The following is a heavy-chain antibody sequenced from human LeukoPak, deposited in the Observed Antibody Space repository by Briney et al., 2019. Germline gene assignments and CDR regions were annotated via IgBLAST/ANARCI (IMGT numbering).Heavy chain of an antibody. V-gene: IGHV1-2*02. CDR2: INTYSGVT. CDR1: EHTFIDYY. Sequence: GASVMVSCKASEHTFIDYYMHWVRQAPGQGLELMGWINTYSGVTKYAQKFQGRVTMTRDTSITTAYMELSRLRSDDTAVYYCAREGTGIRSYDLWGRGTLVTVSS. J-gene: IGHJ2*01. CDR3: AREGTGIRSYDL. D-gene: IGHD1-14*01.